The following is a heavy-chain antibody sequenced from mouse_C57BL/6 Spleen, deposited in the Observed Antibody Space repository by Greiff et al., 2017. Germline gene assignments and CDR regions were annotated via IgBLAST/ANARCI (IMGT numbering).Heavy chain of an antibody. CDR3: ARQERGDGYFDY. CDR2: IYPGDGDT. CDR1: GYAFSSSW. D-gene: IGHD2-3*01. J-gene: IGHJ2*01. Sequence: QVQLQQSGPELVKPGASVKISCKASGYAFSSSWMNWVKQRPGKGLEWIGRIYPGDGDTNYNGKFKGKATLTADKSSSTAYMQLSSLTSEDSAVXFCARQERGDGYFDYWGQGTTLTVSS. V-gene: IGHV1-82*01.